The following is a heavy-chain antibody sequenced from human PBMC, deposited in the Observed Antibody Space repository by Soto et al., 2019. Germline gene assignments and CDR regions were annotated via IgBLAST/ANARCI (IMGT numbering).Heavy chain of an antibody. CDR1: GGSINSGNFY. J-gene: IGHJ6*02. CDR3: ARDQAPYYDSWSGSSRDGYYGMDV. CDR2: THYSGVP. D-gene: IGHD3-3*01. V-gene: IGHV4-31*03. Sequence: SETLPLTCTVSGGSINSGNFYWGWIRQRPGKGLEWIGFTHYSGVPYYNPSLKSRVTISVDTSMNRFSLTLTSVTAADTARYYCARDQAPYYDSWSGSSRDGYYGMDVWGPGITVTVSS.